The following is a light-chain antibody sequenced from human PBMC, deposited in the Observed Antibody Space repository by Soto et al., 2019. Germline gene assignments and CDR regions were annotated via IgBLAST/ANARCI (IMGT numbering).Light chain of an antibody. CDR3: QQYNNWPPACT. CDR2: GAS. Sequence: EIVMMQSPATLSVSPGERATLSCRASQSVRSNLPWYQQKPGQAPRLLIYGASTRATGIPARFSGSGSETEFTRTISSLQSEDFAVYYCQQYNNWPPACTFGQGTKPEIK. CDR1: QSVRSN. V-gene: IGKV3-15*01. J-gene: IGKJ2*02.